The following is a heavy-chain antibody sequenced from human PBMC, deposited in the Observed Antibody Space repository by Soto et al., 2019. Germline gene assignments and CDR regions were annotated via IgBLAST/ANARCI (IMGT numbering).Heavy chain of an antibody. CDR2: IWYDGSNK. CDR1: GCTFSSYG. V-gene: IGHV3-33*01. Sequence: QVQLVESGGGVVQPGRSLRLSCAASGCTFSSYGMHWVRQAPGKGLEWVAVIWYDGSNKYYADSVKGRFTISRDNSKNTLYLQMHSLRAEDTAVYYCARDGIAARRAGYYYYYMDVWGKGTTVTVSS. J-gene: IGHJ6*03. CDR3: ARDGIAARRAGYYYYYMDV. D-gene: IGHD6-6*01.